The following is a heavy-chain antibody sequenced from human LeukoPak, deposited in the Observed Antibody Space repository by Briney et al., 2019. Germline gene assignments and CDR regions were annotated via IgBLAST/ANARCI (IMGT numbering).Heavy chain of an antibody. D-gene: IGHD3-10*01. CDR1: GFTFSSYG. CDR3: ARGTNPYYYGSGSLIDY. J-gene: IGHJ4*02. Sequence: GGSLRLSCAASGFTFSSYGMHWVRQTPVKGLEWLAGISYDGSNTYYADSVKARFTISRDNSKNTLYLQMNSLRPEDTALYYCARGTNPYYYGSGSLIDYWGQGTLVTVSS. V-gene: IGHV3-30*03. CDR2: ISYDGSNT.